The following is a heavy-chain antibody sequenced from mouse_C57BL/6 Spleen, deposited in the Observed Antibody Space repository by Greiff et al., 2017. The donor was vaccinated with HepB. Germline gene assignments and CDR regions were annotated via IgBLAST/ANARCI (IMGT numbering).Heavy chain of an antibody. CDR1: GFSLTSYA. Sequence: AKVVESGPGLVAPSQSLSITCTVSGFSLTSYAISWVRQPPGKGLEWLGVIWTGGGTNYNSALKSRLSISKDNSKSQVFLKMNSLQTDDTARYYCARNNEGFAYWGQGTLVTVSA. J-gene: IGHJ3*01. V-gene: IGHV2-9-1*01. CDR3: ARNNEGFAY. CDR2: IWTGGGT.